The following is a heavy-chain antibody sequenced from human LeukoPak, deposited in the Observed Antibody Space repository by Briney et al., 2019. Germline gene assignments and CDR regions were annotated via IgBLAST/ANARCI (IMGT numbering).Heavy chain of an antibody. J-gene: IGHJ4*02. CDR3: AKGNYYGSGSYYN. V-gene: IGHV3-21*04. CDR2: ISSSSSYI. CDR1: GFTLSSYS. Sequence: GGSLRLSCAASGFTLSSYSMNWVRQAPGKGLEWVSSISSSSSYIYYADSVKGRFTISRDNAKNSLYLQMNSLRAEDTAVYYCAKGNYYGSGSYYNWGQGTLVTVSS. D-gene: IGHD3-10*01.